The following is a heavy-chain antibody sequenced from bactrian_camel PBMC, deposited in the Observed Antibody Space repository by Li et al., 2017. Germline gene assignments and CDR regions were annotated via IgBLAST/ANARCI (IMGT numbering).Heavy chain of an antibody. Sequence: HVQLVESGGGSVQAGGSLRLSCAASGFTYSINLMGWFRQGPGKEREGVAAVRIGGGGTYYADFVKGRFSVSQDNAKNSLYLQMSDLTPEDTAMYYCAAVRNPIYYCPSAHEYAHWGQGTQVTVS. CDR1: GFTYSINL. J-gene: IGHJ4*01. V-gene: IGHV3S1*01. D-gene: IGHD3*01. CDR2: VRIGGGGT. CDR3: AAVRNPIYYCPSAHEYAH.